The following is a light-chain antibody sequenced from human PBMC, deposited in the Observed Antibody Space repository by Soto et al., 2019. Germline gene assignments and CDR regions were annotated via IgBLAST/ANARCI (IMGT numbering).Light chain of an antibody. J-gene: IGLJ1*01. CDR2: EVS. V-gene: IGLV2-8*01. CDR3: SSYAGSNIHYV. CDR1: SSDVGGYNY. Sequence: QSALTQPPYASGSPGQSVTISCTGTSSDVGGYNYVSWYQQHPGKAPKLMIYEVSKRPSGVPDRFSGSKSGNTASLTVSGLQAEDEADYYCSSYAGSNIHYVFGTGTKLTVL.